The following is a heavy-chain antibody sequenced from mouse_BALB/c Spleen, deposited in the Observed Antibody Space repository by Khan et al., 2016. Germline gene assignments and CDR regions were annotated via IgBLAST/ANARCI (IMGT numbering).Heavy chain of an antibody. V-gene: IGHV14-3*02. CDR1: GFNIKDTY. D-gene: IGHD2-4*01. CDR3: ARSYYDSWFVY. J-gene: IGHJ3*01. CDR2: IDPANDNT. Sequence: IQLVQSGAELVKPGASVKLSCTASGFNIKDTYMHWMIQRPEQGLEWIGRIDPANDNTKYDPKFQGKATITADTSSNTAYLQLSSLTSEDTAVYYGARSYYDSWFVYWGQGTLVTVSA.